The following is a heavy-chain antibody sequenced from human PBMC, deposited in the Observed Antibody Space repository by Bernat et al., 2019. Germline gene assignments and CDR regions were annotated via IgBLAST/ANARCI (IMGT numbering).Heavy chain of an antibody. CDR2: IYHSGST. J-gene: IGHJ6*02. Sequence: QVQLQESGPGLVKPSGTLSLTCAVSGGSISSSNWWSWVRQPPGKGLEWIGEIYHSGSTNYNPSLKSRVTISVDKSKNQFSLKVSPVTAADTAVYYCARGDTSSSGYYYYGMDVWGQGTTVTVSS. CDR3: ARGDTSSSGYYYYGMDV. V-gene: IGHV4-4*02. CDR1: GGSISSSNW. D-gene: IGHD6-6*01.